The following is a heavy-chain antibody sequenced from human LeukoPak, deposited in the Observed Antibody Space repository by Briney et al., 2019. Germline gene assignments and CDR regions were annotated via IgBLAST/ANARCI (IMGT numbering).Heavy chain of an antibody. D-gene: IGHD3-10*01. V-gene: IGHV3-23*01. CDR3: AKDYGSGSYVDY. Sequence: PGGSLRLSCAASGFTFSSYAMSWVRQAPGKGLEWVSAISGSGGSSYYADSVKGRFTISRDDSKNTLYLQMNSLRAEDTAVYYCAKDYGSGSYVDYWGQGTLVTVSS. CDR2: ISGSGGSS. J-gene: IGHJ4*02. CDR1: GFTFSSYA.